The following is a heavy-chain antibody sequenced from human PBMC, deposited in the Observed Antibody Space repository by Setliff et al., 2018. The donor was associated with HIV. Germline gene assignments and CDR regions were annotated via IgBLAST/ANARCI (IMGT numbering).Heavy chain of an antibody. CDR3: VRLTADRTNYYYYMDV. V-gene: IGHV1-18*01. D-gene: IGHD2-8*01. J-gene: IGHJ6*03. Sequence: GASVKVSCKASGYSSSTYAISWVRQAPGQGLEWMGWIDSNNGNRNFAQKFRGRVTMTTGISTNTAYMEVRSLSFDDTAVYYCVRLTADRTNYYYYMDVWGKGTTVTVSS. CDR2: IDSNNGNR. CDR1: GYSSSTYA.